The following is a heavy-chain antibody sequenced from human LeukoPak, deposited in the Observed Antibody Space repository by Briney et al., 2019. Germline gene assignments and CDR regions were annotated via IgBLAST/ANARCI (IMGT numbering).Heavy chain of an antibody. CDR3: ARVPVYDFPYFDY. CDR2: IYHSGST. D-gene: IGHD3/OR15-3a*01. Sequence: SETLSLTCAVSGGSISSSNWWSWVRQPPGKGLEWIGEIYHSGSTNNNPSLKSRVTISVDKSKNQFSLKLSSVTAADTAVYYCARVPVYDFPYFDYWGQGTLVTVSS. J-gene: IGHJ4*02. V-gene: IGHV4-4*02. CDR1: GGSISSSNW.